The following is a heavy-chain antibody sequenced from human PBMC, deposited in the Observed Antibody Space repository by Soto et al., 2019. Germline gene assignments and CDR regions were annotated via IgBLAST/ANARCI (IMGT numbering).Heavy chain of an antibody. J-gene: IGHJ4*02. CDR3: AQRPLRYIYHFDY. CDR1: GFSLTTRGVG. D-gene: IGHD5-18*01. V-gene: IGHV2-5*02. CDR2: IYWDDDE. Sequence: QITLKESGPTLVKPTQTLTPTCTFSGFSLTTRGVGVGWIRQPPGKALERLALIYWDDDEGYSPSLKSRLTITKGTSKYLVVLTNSSMDPVDTATYYCAQRPLRYIYHFDYWGQGTLVTVSS.